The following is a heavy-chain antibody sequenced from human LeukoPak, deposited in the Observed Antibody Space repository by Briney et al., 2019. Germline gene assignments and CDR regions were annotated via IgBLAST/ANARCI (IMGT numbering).Heavy chain of an antibody. V-gene: IGHV3-33*01. Sequence: PGRSLRLSCAASGFTFSSYGMHWVRQAPGKGLEWVAVIWYDGSNKYYADSVKGRVTISRDNSKNTLYLQMNSLRAEDTAVYYCASDSSGYSNYFDYWGQGTLVTVSS. CDR2: IWYDGSNK. J-gene: IGHJ4*02. CDR3: ASDSSGYSNYFDY. D-gene: IGHD3-22*01. CDR1: GFTFSSYG.